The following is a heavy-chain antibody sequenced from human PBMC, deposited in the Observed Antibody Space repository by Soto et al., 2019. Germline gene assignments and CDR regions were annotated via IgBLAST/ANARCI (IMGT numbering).Heavy chain of an antibody. V-gene: IGHV3-9*01. J-gene: IGHJ4*02. CDR1: GFTFDDYA. Sequence: PGGSLRLSCAASGFTFDDYAMHWVRQAPGKGLEWVSGINWNSDTIGYADPVKGRFTVSRDNAKGSLLLQMSSLRAEDTAVYFCAMSNSNDLYYHFESWGQGTPVTVSS. CDR2: INWNSDTI. D-gene: IGHD3-22*01. CDR3: AMSNSNDLYYHFES.